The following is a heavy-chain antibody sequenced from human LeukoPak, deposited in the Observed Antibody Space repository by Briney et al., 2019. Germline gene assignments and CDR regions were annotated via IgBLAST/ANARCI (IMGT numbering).Heavy chain of an antibody. D-gene: IGHD6-13*01. J-gene: IGHJ4*02. CDR3: ASSSWYALDY. CDR2: ISSSGSTM. CDR1: GFTFSSYE. Sequence: GGSLRLSCAASGFTFSSYEMNWVRQAPGKGXXWISYISSSGSTMYYADSVKGRFTISRDNAKNSLYLQMNSLRAEDTAIYYCASSSWYALDYWGQGTLVTVSS. V-gene: IGHV3-48*03.